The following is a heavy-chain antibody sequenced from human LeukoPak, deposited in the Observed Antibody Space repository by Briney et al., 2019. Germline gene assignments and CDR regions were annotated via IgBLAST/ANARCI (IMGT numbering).Heavy chain of an antibody. D-gene: IGHD3-22*01. Sequence: SETLSLTCTVSGGSISSSSYYWGWVRQPPGKGLEWIGSIYYSGSTYYNPSLKSRLTISVDTSKNQFSLKLSSVTAADTAVYYCARHGPYYYDSSGHYLDYFDYWGQGTLVTVSS. V-gene: IGHV4-39*01. CDR2: IYYSGST. J-gene: IGHJ4*02. CDR1: GGSISSSSYY. CDR3: ARHGPYYYDSSGHYLDYFDY.